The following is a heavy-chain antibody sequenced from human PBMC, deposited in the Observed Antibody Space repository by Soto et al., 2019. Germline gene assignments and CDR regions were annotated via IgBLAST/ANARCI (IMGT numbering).Heavy chain of an antibody. CDR1: GFTVSSNY. Sequence: EVQLVETGGGLIQPGGSLRLSCAASGFTVSSNYMSWVRQAPGKGLEWVSVIYSGGTTYYADSVKGRFTISRDNSKNTLYLQMSSLRAEDTAVYYCASFLTGATGPFDYWGQGTLVTVSS. CDR2: IYSGGTT. J-gene: IGHJ4*02. V-gene: IGHV3-53*02. CDR3: ASFLTGATGPFDY. D-gene: IGHD1-26*01.